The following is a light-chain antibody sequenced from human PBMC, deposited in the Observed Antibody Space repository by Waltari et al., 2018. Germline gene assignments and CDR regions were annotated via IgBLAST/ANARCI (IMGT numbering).Light chain of an antibody. Sequence: DIVMTQSPDSLAVSLGERATINCKSSQSVLYSSNNKNYLAWYQQKPGQPPKLLIYWASTRESGVPDRCSGGGSGTDFTLTISSLQAEDVAVYYCQQYYSTPPTFGQGTKVEIK. V-gene: IGKV4-1*01. CDR1: QSVLYSSNNKNY. CDR2: WAS. CDR3: QQYYSTPPT. J-gene: IGKJ1*01.